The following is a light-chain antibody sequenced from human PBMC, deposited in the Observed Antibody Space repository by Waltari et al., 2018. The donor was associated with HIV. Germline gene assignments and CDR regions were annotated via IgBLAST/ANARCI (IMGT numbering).Light chain of an antibody. CDR1: QSIASN. Sequence: EVVMTQSPATLSVSPGERATLSCRASQSIASNLAWYQQKPGQTHRLLIYGASTRATGIPARFSGSGFGTEFSLTISSLQSEDFAVYYCQQYNSWPPGYTFGQGTKLEIK. CDR3: QQYNSWPPGYT. J-gene: IGKJ2*01. V-gene: IGKV3-15*01. CDR2: GAS.